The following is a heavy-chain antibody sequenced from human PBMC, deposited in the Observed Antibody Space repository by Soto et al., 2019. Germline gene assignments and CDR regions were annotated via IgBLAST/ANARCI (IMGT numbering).Heavy chain of an antibody. Sequence: QVQLVQSGAEEKKPGASVKVSCKASGYTFTSYAIHWVRQAPGQRLEWMGWINAGNGNTKYSQKFQGRVTITRDTSASTSYMELSSLKSEDTAVYYCARGDWWLFDYWGQGTLVTVSS. CDR1: GYTFTSYA. D-gene: IGHD2-8*02. CDR2: INAGNGNT. V-gene: IGHV1-3*05. J-gene: IGHJ4*02. CDR3: ARGDWWLFDY.